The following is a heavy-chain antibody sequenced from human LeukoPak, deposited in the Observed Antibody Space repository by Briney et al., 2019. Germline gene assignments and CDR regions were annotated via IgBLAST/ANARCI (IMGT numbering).Heavy chain of an antibody. CDR1: GGSFSSYY. CDR3: ARGRYYGSGSHWYFDL. J-gene: IGHJ2*01. Sequence: SETLSLTCAVYGGSFSSYYWSWIRQPPGKGLQWIGEINYSGGTNYNPSLKSRVIISIDTSKNQFSLKVTSVTAADTAVYYCARGRYYGSGSHWYFDLWGRDTLVTVSS. D-gene: IGHD3-10*01. CDR2: INYSGGT. V-gene: IGHV4-34*01.